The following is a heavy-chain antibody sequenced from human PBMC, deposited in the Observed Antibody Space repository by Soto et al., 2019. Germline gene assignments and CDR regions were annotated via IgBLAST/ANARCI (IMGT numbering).Heavy chain of an antibody. D-gene: IGHD3-10*01. V-gene: IGHV3-9*01. Sequence: DVHLVESGGDLVQPGRSLRLSCVASGFTFDDYAIHWVRRAPGRGLEWVAGISWNGASIGYADSVKGRFTISSDNAKNTLYLQMNSLTHEDTAFYCCANIPLYGSRFDCWGQGTLVTVSS. CDR3: ANIPLYGSRFDC. CDR1: GFTFDDYA. CDR2: ISWNGASI. J-gene: IGHJ4*02.